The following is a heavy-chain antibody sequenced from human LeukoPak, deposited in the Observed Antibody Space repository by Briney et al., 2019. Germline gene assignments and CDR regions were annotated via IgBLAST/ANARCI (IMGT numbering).Heavy chain of an antibody. V-gene: IGHV4-61*01. Sequence: SETLFLTCTVSGGSVSRGSYYWSWIRQPPGKGLEWIGYIHYSGSTNYNPSLKSRVTISVDTSKNQFSLKLSSVTAADTAVYYCAREVSYSGYELYYYGMDVWGQGTTVTVSS. D-gene: IGHD5-12*01. CDR2: IHYSGST. J-gene: IGHJ6*02. CDR3: AREVSYSGYELYYYGMDV. CDR1: GGSVSRGSYY.